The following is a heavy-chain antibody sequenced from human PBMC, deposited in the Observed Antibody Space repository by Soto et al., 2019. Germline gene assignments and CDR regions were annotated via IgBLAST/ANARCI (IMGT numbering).Heavy chain of an antibody. CDR1: GYTFTSYD. D-gene: IGHD3-3*01. Sequence: ASVKVSCKASGYTFTSYDVNWVRQATGQGLEWMGWMNPNSGNTGYAQKFQGRVTMTRSTSISTAYMELSSLRSEDTAVYYCARSLRIGDFWSGYGMDVWGQGTTVTVSS. J-gene: IGHJ6*02. CDR2: MNPNSGNT. V-gene: IGHV1-8*01. CDR3: ARSLRIGDFWSGYGMDV.